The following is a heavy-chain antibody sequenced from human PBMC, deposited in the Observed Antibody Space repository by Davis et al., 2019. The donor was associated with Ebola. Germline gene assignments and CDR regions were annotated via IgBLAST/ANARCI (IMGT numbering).Heavy chain of an antibody. CDR2: VNGGTGDS. J-gene: IGHJ4*02. CDR1: GYAFTSYV. V-gene: IGHV1-3*01. Sequence: ASVKVSCKASGYAFTSYVFHWVRQAPGQRPEWVGWVNGGTGDSKSSQKFQARVTFTRDTSATTVYMEVNNLTSEDTAVYYCARGLGGSGTYHFWGQGTLVTVSS. D-gene: IGHD3-10*01. CDR3: ARGLGGSGTYHF.